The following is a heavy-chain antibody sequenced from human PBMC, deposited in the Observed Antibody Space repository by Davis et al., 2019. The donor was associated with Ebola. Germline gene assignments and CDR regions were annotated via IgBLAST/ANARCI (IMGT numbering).Heavy chain of an antibody. D-gene: IGHD4-17*01. CDR2: ISGSGGST. CDR1: GFTFSSYA. J-gene: IGHJ5*02. V-gene: IGHV3-23*01. CDR3: ARKGVYGDRVDWFDP. Sequence: PGGSLRLSCAASGFTFSSYAMSWVRQAPGKGLEWVSAISGSGGSTYYAASVKGRFTISRDNSKNTLYLQMNSLRAEDTALYYCARKGVYGDRVDWFDPWGQGTLVTVSS.